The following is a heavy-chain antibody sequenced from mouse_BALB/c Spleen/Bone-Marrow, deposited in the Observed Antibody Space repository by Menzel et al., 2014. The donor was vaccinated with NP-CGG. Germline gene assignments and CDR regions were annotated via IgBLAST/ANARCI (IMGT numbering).Heavy chain of an antibody. CDR2: ISTYYGDA. Sequence: VQLQQSGAELVRPGVSVKISCKGSGYTFTDCAMHWVKQSHAKSLEWIGVISTYYGDARYNQNFKGKATMTVDRSSSTAYMELARLTSEDSAIYYCARRYANPYYAMDYWGQGTSVTVSS. CDR1: GYTFTDCA. CDR3: ARRYANPYYAMDY. V-gene: IGHV1S137*01. D-gene: IGHD2-10*02. J-gene: IGHJ4*01.